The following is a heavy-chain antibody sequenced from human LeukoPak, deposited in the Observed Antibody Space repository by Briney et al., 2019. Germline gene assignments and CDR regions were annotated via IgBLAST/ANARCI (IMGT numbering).Heavy chain of an antibody. CDR3: AKDWNAWPTNFDS. D-gene: IGHD5-24*01. V-gene: IGHV3-23*01. CDR1: GFTFSTYA. CDR2: IGSSGGTT. J-gene: IGHJ4*02. Sequence: GGSLRLSCAASGFTFSTYAVNWVRQAPGKGLEWVSAIGSSGGTTYYADSVKGRFSISRDNSKNTLYLRMNSLRAEDTAIYYCAKDWNAWPTNFDSWGQGTLVTVSS.